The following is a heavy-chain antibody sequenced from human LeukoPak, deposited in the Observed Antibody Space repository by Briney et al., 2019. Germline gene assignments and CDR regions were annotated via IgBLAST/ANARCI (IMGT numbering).Heavy chain of an antibody. CDR2: INPNSGGT. D-gene: IGHD5-24*01. V-gene: IGHV1-2*02. CDR3: ARPCRRDGYILPQFDY. J-gene: IGHJ4*02. CDR1: GYTFIAYY. Sequence: ASVKVSFKASGYTFIAYYMHWVRQAPGQGHEWMRWINPNSGGTNYAQKFQGRVTMTRDTSISTAYMELSRLRSDDTAVYYCARPCRRDGYILPQFDYWGQGTLVTVSS.